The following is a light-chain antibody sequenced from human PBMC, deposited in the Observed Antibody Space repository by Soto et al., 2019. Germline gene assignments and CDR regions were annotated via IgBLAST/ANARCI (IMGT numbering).Light chain of an antibody. CDR3: QVWDASTDVYV. CDR2: DDS. J-gene: IGLJ1*01. Sequence: SYELTQPPSVSVAPGQTARISCEGDNFGSYSVHWYQQKPGQAPVPVVYDDSDRPSGIPDRFSGSISGNTATLTITTVEAGDEADYYCQVWDASTDVYVFGTGTKVTVL. CDR1: NFGSYS. V-gene: IGLV3-21*02.